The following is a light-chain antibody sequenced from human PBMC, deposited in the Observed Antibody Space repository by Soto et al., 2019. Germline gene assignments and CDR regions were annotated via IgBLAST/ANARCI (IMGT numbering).Light chain of an antibody. CDR2: DAS. Sequence: EIVLTQSPATLYLSPGERATLSCRASQSVSSYLAWYQQKPGQAPRLLIYDASSRATGIPARFSGSGSGTDFTLTINSLEPEDSAVYYCQQRSNWPSITFGQGTRLEIK. J-gene: IGKJ5*01. CDR1: QSVSSY. CDR3: QQRSNWPSIT. V-gene: IGKV3-11*01.